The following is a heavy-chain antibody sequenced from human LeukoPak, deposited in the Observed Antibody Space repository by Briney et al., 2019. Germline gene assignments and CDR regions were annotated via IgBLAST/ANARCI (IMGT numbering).Heavy chain of an antibody. CDR1: GGSISSGDYY. Sequence: SETLSLTCTVSGGSISSGDYYWSWIRQPPGKGLEWIGYIYYSGSTYHNPSLKSRVTISVDTSKNQFSLKLSSVTAADTAVYYCARELGYCSSTSCFNWFDPWGQGTLVTVSS. D-gene: IGHD2-2*01. J-gene: IGHJ5*02. V-gene: IGHV4-30-4*01. CDR2: IYYSGST. CDR3: ARELGYCSSTSCFNWFDP.